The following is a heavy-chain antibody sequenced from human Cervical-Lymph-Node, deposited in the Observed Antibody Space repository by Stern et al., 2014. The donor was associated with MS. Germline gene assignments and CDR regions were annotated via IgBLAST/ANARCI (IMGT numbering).Heavy chain of an antibody. J-gene: IGHJ6*02. CDR1: GYTFTSYD. CDR3: ARGQSDFWSGYSLRPYYYYGMDV. Sequence: QVQLVESGAEVKKPGASVKVSCKASGYTFTSYDINWVRQATGQGLEWMGWMNPNSGNTGYAQKFQGRVTMTRNTSISTAYMELSSLRSEDTAVYYCARGQSDFWSGYSLRPYYYYGMDVWGQGTTVTVSS. CDR2: MNPNSGNT. V-gene: IGHV1-8*01. D-gene: IGHD3-3*01.